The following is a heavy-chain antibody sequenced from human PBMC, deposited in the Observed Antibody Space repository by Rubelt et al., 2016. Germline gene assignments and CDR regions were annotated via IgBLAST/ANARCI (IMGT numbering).Heavy chain of an antibody. CDR3: ASDTLGGYSSSGTGY. J-gene: IGHJ4*02. CDR2: IYYSGST. Sequence: QLQLQESGPGLVKPSETLSLTCTVSGGSISSSSYYWGWIRQPPGKGLEWIGSIYYSGSTYYNPSLKSRVTISVDTSKNQFSLKLSSVTAADTAVYYCASDTLGGYSSSGTGYWGQGTLVTVSS. V-gene: IGHV4-39*07. D-gene: IGHD6-13*01. CDR1: GGSISSSSYY.